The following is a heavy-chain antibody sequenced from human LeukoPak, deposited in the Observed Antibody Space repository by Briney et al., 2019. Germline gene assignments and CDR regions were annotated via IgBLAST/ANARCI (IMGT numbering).Heavy chain of an antibody. CDR2: IYYSGGT. CDR3: ARLNYYQSSVQGRYVDY. D-gene: IGHD3-22*01. J-gene: IGHJ4*02. Sequence: PSETLSLTCTVSGGSISSGSYDWGWIRQPPGKGLEWIGNIYYSGGTYYNPSLKSPVTISVDTSKNLFSLKLSSVTATDTAVYYCARLNYYQSSVQGRYVDYWGQGTLVTVSS. V-gene: IGHV4-39*01. CDR1: GGSISSGSYD.